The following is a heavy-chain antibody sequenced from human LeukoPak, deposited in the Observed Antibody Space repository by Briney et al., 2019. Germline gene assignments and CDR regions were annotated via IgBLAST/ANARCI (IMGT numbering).Heavy chain of an antibody. V-gene: IGHV3-23*01. CDR3: AKGPGGYSGSPVLA. J-gene: IGHJ5*02. CDR1: GFTFSSYA. CDR2: ISGSGGST. Sequence: EGSLRLSCAASGFTFSSYAMSWVRQAPGKGLEWVSAISGSGGSTYYADSVKGRFTISRDNSKNTLYLQMNSLRAEDTAVYYCAKGPGGYSGSPVLAWGQGTLVTVSS. D-gene: IGHD5-12*01.